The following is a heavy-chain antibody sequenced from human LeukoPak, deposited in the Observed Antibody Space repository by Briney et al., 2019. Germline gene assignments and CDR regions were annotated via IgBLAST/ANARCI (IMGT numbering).Heavy chain of an antibody. Sequence: PSETLSLTCTVSSGSISSYYWSRIRQPAGKGLEWIGRIYNSGNTNYNPSLKGRVTMSVDTSKSRFSLKLTSVTAADTALYYCARDRSSAYYGDYFDYWGQGILVTVSS. CDR1: SGSISSYY. D-gene: IGHD3-16*01. CDR2: IYNSGNT. J-gene: IGHJ4*02. V-gene: IGHV4-4*07. CDR3: ARDRSSAYYGDYFDY.